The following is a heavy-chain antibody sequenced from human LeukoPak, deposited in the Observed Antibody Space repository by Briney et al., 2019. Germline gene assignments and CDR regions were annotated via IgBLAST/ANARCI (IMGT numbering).Heavy chain of an antibody. J-gene: IGHJ5*02. D-gene: IGHD5-18*01. Sequence: PGGSLRLSCAASGFTFSSYSMSWIRQAPGKGLEWVSYISSSGSTIYYADSVKGRFTISRDNTKNSLYLQMNSLRAEDTAVYYCARGYLVDTAMANGDNWFDPWGQGTLVTVSS. CDR3: ARGYLVDTAMANGDNWFDP. V-gene: IGHV3-11*01. CDR1: GFTFSSYS. CDR2: ISSSGSTI.